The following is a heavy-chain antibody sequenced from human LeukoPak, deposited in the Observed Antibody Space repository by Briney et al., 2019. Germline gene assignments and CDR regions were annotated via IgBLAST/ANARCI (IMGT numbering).Heavy chain of an antibody. CDR2: IIPIFGTA. CDR1: GGTFSSYA. Sequence: SVKVSCKASGGTFSSYAISWVRQTPGQGLEWMGGIIPIFGTANYAQKFQGRVTITADESTSTAYMELSSLRSEDTAVYYCAREGDKKYQLLQFDYWGQGTLVTVSS. D-gene: IGHD2-2*01. J-gene: IGHJ4*02. CDR3: AREGDKKYQLLQFDY. V-gene: IGHV1-69*01.